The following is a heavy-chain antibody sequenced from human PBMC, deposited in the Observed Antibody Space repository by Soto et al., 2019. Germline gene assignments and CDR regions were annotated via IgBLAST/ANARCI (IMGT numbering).Heavy chain of an antibody. CDR2: INHSGST. D-gene: IGHD3-10*01. CDR1: GGSFSGYY. Sequence: SETLSLTCAVYGGSFSGYYWSWIRQPPGKGLEWIGEINHSGSTNYNPSLKSRVTISVDTSKNQFSLKLSSVTAADTAVYYCARGRVRGSPRYWGQGTLVTVSS. CDR3: ARGRVRGSPRY. J-gene: IGHJ4*02. V-gene: IGHV4-34*01.